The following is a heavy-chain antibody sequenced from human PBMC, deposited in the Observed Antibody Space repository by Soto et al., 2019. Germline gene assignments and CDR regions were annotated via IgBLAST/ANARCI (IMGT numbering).Heavy chain of an antibody. CDR2: ISAYNGNT. V-gene: IGHV1-18*01. CDR3: ARDPHRTYYDYVWGSYRSGPWFDP. J-gene: IGHJ5*02. D-gene: IGHD3-16*02. CDR1: GYTFTSYG. Sequence: ASVKVSCKASGYTFTSYGISWVRQAPGQGLERIGWISAYNGNTNYAQKLQGRVTMTTDTSTSTAYMELNSLRAEDTAVYYCARDPHRTYYDYVWGSYRSGPWFDPWGQGTLVTVSS.